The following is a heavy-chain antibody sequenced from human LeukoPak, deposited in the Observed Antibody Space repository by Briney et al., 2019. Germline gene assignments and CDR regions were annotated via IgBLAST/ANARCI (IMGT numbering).Heavy chain of an antibody. CDR2: IDPSAGST. Sequence: ASVEVSCKASGYTFTSYYLHWVRQAPGQGLEWMGIIDPSAGSTTYAQKFQGRVTMTRDTSTSTVYMDLSSLRSDDAAVYYCARDAYYNNGAFGIWGQGTMVTVSS. J-gene: IGHJ3*02. D-gene: IGHD4-11*01. CDR1: GYTFTSYY. V-gene: IGHV1-46*01. CDR3: ARDAYYNNGAFGI.